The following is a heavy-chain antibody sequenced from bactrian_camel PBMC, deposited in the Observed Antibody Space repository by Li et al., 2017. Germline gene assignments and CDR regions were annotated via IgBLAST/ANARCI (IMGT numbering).Heavy chain of an antibody. CDR3: KTVSGRYCDVPEI. CDR1: DDTYSMYC. J-gene: IGHJ4*01. CDR2: LDGDLQT. D-gene: IGHD2*01. Sequence: HVQLVESGGGSVQAGGSLTLSCGTSDDTYSMYCMGWFRQAPGKEREFVSILDGDLQTGYADSLGGRFTISQDKAKQTFYLEMNSLKPEDTAMYSCKTVSGRYCDVPEIWSQGTQVTVS. V-gene: IGHV3S53*01.